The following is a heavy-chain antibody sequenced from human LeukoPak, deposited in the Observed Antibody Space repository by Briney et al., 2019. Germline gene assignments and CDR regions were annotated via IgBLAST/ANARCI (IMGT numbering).Heavy chain of an antibody. CDR3: ARDPYSGTYSPGVYYYYMDV. Sequence: GGSLRLSCAASEFSFSSYNMNWVRQAPGKGLEWVSSITSSSSYTFYADSVKGRFTISRDNAKSSLYLQMNSLTADDTAVYYCARDPYSGTYSPGVYYYYMDVWGKGTTVTVSS. V-gene: IGHV3-21*06. CDR1: EFSFSSYN. CDR2: ITSSSSYT. D-gene: IGHD1-26*01. J-gene: IGHJ6*03.